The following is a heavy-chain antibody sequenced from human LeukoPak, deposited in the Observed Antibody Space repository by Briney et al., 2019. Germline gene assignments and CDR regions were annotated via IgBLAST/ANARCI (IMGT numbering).Heavy chain of an antibody. V-gene: IGHV1-2*02. Sequence: ASVKVSCKASEYTFTGYYMHWVRQAPGQGLEWMGWINPNSGGTNYAQEFQGRVTMTRDTSISTAYMELSRLRSDDKAVYYCARPWYDSSDDEYFQHWGQGTLVTVSS. J-gene: IGHJ1*01. D-gene: IGHD3-22*01. CDR3: ARPWYDSSDDEYFQH. CDR2: INPNSGGT. CDR1: EYTFTGYY.